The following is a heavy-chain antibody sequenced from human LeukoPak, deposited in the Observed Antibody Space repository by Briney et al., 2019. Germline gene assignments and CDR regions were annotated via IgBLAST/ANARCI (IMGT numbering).Heavy chain of an antibody. V-gene: IGHV1-18*01. CDR3: ARTQWLEDAFDF. CDR1: DDTFSNYG. J-gene: IGHJ3*01. CDR2: ISTYNGNT. D-gene: IGHD6-19*01. Sequence: ASVKVSCKASDDTFSNYGISWVRQAPGQGLEWMGWISTYNGNTHYAQKFQGRVTMTTDTSTNIAYLELRDLRSDDTAVHYCARTQWLEDAFDFWGQGTVVTVSS.